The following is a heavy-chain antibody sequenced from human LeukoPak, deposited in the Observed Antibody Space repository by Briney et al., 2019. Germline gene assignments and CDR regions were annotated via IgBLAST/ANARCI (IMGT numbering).Heavy chain of an antibody. CDR1: GGSFSGYY. CDR2: IYTSGST. CDR3: ARGPYIGYDQYYFNY. Sequence: SETLSLTCAVYGGSFSGYYWSWIRQPAGKGLEWIGRIYTSGSTNYNPSLKSRVTMSVDTSKNQFSLKLSSVTAADTAVYYCARGPYIGYDQYYFNYWGQGTLVTVSS. J-gene: IGHJ4*02. V-gene: IGHV4-59*10. D-gene: IGHD5-12*01.